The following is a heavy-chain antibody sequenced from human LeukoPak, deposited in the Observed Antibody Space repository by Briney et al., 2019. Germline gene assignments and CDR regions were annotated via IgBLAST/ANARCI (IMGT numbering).Heavy chain of an antibody. J-gene: IGHJ4*02. CDR2: ISYDGSNK. Sequence: GGSLRLSCAASKFTFSSFAIHWVRQAPGKGLEWVAVISYDGSNKYYADSVKGRFTISRDNSKNTLYLQMNSLRAEDTAVYYCAKDPGDDRWGQGTLVTVSS. CDR1: KFTFSSFA. CDR3: AKDPGDDR. D-gene: IGHD5-12*01. V-gene: IGHV3-30*18.